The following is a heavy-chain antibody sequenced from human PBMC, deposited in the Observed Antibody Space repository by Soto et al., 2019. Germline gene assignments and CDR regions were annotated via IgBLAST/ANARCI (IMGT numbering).Heavy chain of an antibody. CDR3: ARALGYSGYAGMDV. D-gene: IGHD5-12*01. V-gene: IGHV1-18*01. J-gene: IGHJ6*02. CDR1: GYTFTIYG. CDR2: ISPDNGNT. Sequence: QVQLVQSGGEVKKPGASVKVSCKASGYTFTIYGINWVRQAPGQGLEWVGWISPDNGNTNYAPKLQARVTMPTDTSTSTAYMELRSLRSDDTAVYYCARALGYSGYAGMDVWGQGTTVTVSS.